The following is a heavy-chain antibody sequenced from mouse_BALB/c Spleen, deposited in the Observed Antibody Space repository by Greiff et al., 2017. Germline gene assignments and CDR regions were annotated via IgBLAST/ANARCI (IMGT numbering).Heavy chain of an antibody. D-gene: IGHD1-1*01. CDR3: ARGVYYYGSKYFDV. Sequence: EVKLQESGPGLVKPSQSLSLTCSVTGYSITSGYYWNWIRQFPGNTLEWMGYISYDGSNNYNPSLKNRISITRDTSKNQFFLKLNSVTTEDTATYYCARGVYYYGSKYFDVWGAGTTVTVSS. CDR2: ISYDGSN. CDR1: GYSITSGYY. J-gene: IGHJ1*01. V-gene: IGHV3-6*02.